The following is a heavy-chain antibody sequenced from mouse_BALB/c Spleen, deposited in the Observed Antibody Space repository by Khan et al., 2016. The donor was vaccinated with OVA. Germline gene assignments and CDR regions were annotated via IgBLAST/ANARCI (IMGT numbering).Heavy chain of an antibody. J-gene: IGHJ3*01. Sequence: QVQLKESGAELVRPGASVKLSCKASGYTFTSYWMNWVKQRPGQGLEWIGMIDPSDSETHYNQMFKDKATLTVDKSSSTAYMQLSSLTSEDSAVHYCARREKYGYDPSWFAYWGQGTLVTVSP. CDR2: IDPSDSET. CDR1: GYTFTSYW. CDR3: ARREKYGYDPSWFAY. D-gene: IGHD2-2*01. V-gene: IGHV1-61*01.